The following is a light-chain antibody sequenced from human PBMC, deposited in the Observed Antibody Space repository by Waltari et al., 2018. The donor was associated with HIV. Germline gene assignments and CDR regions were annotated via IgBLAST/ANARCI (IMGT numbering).Light chain of an antibody. CDR2: KDT. Sequence: DLTQPPSVSVPPGQTATITCTGDALTKRYGYWYQTKSGQAPVLLINKDTERLSGIPELFSGSSSGTRLTLTINAVRAEDEAEYYCQSSDSSGVDFVVFGGGTKLTV. CDR1: ALTKRY. CDR3: QSSDSSGVDFVV. J-gene: IGLJ2*01. V-gene: IGLV3-25*03.